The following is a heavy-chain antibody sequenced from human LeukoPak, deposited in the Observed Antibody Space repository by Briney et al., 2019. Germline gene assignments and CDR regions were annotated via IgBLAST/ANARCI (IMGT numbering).Heavy chain of an antibody. CDR1: RFTFDDYA. Sequence: PGGSLRLSCAASRFTFDDYAMHWVRQAPGKGLEWVSAISWNGGFTTYADSVRGRFTISRDNAKNSLYLQMNSLRDEDTALYYGVKDSRLEILMGGFVFDTWAKGQRSPSLQ. V-gene: IGHV3-9*01. J-gene: IGHJ3*02. D-gene: IGHD3-9*01. CDR3: VKDSRLEILMGGFVFDT. CDR2: ISWNGGFT.